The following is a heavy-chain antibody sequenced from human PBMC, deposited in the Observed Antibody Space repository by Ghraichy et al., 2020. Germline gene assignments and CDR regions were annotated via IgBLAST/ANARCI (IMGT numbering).Heavy chain of an antibody. Sequence: GGSLRLSCAASGLTFSSYAMSWVRQAPGKGLEWVSAISGSGGSTYYADSVKGRFTISRDNSKNTLYLQMNSLRAEDTAVYYCGKATVAVGPGNYYYMDVWGKGTTVTVSS. CDR3: GKATVAVGPGNYYYMDV. CDR2: ISGSGGST. CDR1: GLTFSSYA. J-gene: IGHJ6*03. D-gene: IGHD2-15*01. V-gene: IGHV3-23*01.